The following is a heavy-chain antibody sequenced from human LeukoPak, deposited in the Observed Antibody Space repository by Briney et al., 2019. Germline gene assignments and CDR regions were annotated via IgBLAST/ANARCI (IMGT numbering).Heavy chain of an antibody. CDR3: AHSRYGSGSHYYFDY. CDR1: GFSLSTTGVG. D-gene: IGHD3-10*01. J-gene: IGHJ4*02. CDR2: IYWDDDK. Sequence: SGPTLVNPTQTLTLTSTFSGFSLSTTGVGVGWIRQTPGKALEWLALIYWDDDKRYSPSLKSRLTITKATSKNQVVLIMTNMDPVDTATYYCAHSRYGSGSHYYFDYWGQGTPVTVSS. V-gene: IGHV2-5*02.